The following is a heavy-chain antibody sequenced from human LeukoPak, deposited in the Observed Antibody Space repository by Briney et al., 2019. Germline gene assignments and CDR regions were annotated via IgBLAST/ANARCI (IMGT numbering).Heavy chain of an antibody. CDR1: GGSIGSFY. J-gene: IGHJ4*02. CDR2: IYTSGST. CDR3: ARERGIQQDY. V-gene: IGHV4-4*08. D-gene: IGHD6-13*01. Sequence: SETLSLTWTVSGGSIGSFYWSWIRQPPGKGLEWIGRIYTSGSTNYNPSLESRVTISVDTSKNQFSLKLSSVTAADTAVYYCARERGIQQDYWGQGTLVTVSS.